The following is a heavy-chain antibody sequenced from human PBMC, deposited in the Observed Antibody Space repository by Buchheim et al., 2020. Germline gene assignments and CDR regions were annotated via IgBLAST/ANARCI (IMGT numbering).Heavy chain of an antibody. CDR1: NGSISSDDFY. CDR2: IYHSGTT. J-gene: IGHJ2*01. CDR3: ATRPSDLSYWYFDL. Sequence: QVQLQESGPGLVKPSQTLSLTCTVSNGSISSDDFYWSWIRQHPGKGLEWIGYIYHSGTTYYNPSLRSRLDISMDKSKTQFSLNLDSVTAADTAIYYCATRPSDLSYWYFDLWGRGTL. D-gene: IGHD6-6*01. V-gene: IGHV4-31*03.